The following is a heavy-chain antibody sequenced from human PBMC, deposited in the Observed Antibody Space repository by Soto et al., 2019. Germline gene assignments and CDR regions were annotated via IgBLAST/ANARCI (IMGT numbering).Heavy chain of an antibody. D-gene: IGHD3-3*01. V-gene: IGHV4-31*03. CDR3: ARSGDDFWSGYPDI. CDR1: GGSISSGGYY. CDR2: IYYSGST. J-gene: IGHJ3*02. Sequence: QVQLQESGPGLVKPSQTLSLTCTVSGGSISSGGYYWSWIRQHSGKGLEWIGYIYYSGSTYYNPSLKSRVTISVDTSKNQFSLKLSSVTAADTAVYYCARSGDDFWSGYPDIWGQGTMVTVSS.